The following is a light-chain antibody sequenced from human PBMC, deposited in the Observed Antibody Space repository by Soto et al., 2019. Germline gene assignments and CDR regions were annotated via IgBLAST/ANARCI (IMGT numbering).Light chain of an antibody. CDR3: GTWDSSLSVEV. Sequence: QSVLTQPPSVSAAPGQKVTISCSGSSSNIGNNYVSWYQQLPGTAPKLLIYDNNKRPSGIPDRFSGSKSGTSATLGITGLQTGDEADYYCGTWDSSLSVEVFGGGTKVTVL. V-gene: IGLV1-51*01. CDR2: DNN. CDR1: SSNIGNNY. J-gene: IGLJ2*01.